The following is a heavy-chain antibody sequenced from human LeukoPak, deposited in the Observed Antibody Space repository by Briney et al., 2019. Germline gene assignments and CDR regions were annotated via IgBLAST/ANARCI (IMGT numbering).Heavy chain of an antibody. V-gene: IGHV3-23*01. J-gene: IGHJ4*02. CDR2: ITGSGGGT. Sequence: GGSLRLSCAASGFTFSNYAMSWVRQAPGKGLEWVSGITGSGGGTYYADSVKGRCTISRDNSKKTLYLQMNSLRAEDTAVYYSAKDGSGYYPNYFDYWGQGTLVTVSS. D-gene: IGHD3-22*01. CDR3: AKDGSGYYPNYFDY. CDR1: GFTFSNYA.